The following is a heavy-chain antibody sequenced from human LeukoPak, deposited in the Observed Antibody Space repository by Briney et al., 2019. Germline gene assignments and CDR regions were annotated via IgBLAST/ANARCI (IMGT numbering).Heavy chain of an antibody. CDR1: GFTVSSNY. Sequence: GGSLRLSCAASGFTVSSNYMSWVHQAPGKGLEWVSVIYSGGSTYYADSVKGRFTISRDNSKNTLYLQMNSLRAEDTAVYYCARDQSDGVAAADPSLYYGMDVWGQGTTVTVSS. D-gene: IGHD6-13*01. CDR3: ARDQSDGVAAADPSLYYGMDV. CDR2: IYSGGST. V-gene: IGHV3-66*02. J-gene: IGHJ6*02.